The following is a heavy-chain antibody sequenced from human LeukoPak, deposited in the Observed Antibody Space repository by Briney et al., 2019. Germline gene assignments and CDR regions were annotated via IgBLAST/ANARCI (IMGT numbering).Heavy chain of an antibody. D-gene: IGHD1-26*01. CDR3: TRESGAFSPFGF. CDR1: GGSTSSSGYY. Sequence: SETLSLTCTVSGGSTSSSGYYWGWVRQPPGKGLEWIGSIYNSGSTYYNPSLKSRVNMSIDKSKNQLSLELTSVTAADTAIYYCTRESGAFSPFGFWGQGTLVTVSS. V-gene: IGHV4-39*07. CDR2: IYNSGST. J-gene: IGHJ4*02.